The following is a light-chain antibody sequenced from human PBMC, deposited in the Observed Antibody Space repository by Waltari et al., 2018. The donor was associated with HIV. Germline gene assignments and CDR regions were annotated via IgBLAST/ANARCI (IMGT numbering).Light chain of an antibody. Sequence: TQSPSASGAPGQRVTLTCSAVTSNIASDSIYWYQQVPGTAPKLLIFRGDQRPSGVPDRFSGSKSGASSSLAISGLQSDDEADYYCAAWTDIMSGWLFGGGTKLT. CDR3: AAWTDIMSGWL. V-gene: IGLV1-47*01. J-gene: IGLJ3*02. CDR2: RGD. CDR1: TSNIASDS.